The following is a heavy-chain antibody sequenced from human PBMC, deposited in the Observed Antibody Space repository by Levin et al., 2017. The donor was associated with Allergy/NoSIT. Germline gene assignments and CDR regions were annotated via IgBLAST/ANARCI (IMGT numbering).Heavy chain of an antibody. CDR1: GFTFSSYV. CDR2: IDGGGPST. J-gene: IGHJ4*02. V-gene: IGHV3-23*01. Sequence: GGSLRLSCAASGFTFSSYVMTWVRQAPGKGLEWVSAIDGGGPSTYYADSVKGRFTISRDNSKSTLYLQMNSLRAEDRAVYYCARDTYNHTGWYYISDYWGQGTLVTVSS. CDR3: ARDTYNHTGWYYISDY. D-gene: IGHD6-19*01.